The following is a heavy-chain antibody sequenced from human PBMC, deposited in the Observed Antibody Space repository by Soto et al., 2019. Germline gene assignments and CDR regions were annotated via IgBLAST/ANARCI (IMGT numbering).Heavy chain of an antibody. CDR3: ARGLISGSHYSGGWYYFDS. Sequence: QVQLQQSGAGLLKPSETLSLTCDVYGGSFSGYIWTWIRQTPGKGLQWIGQINHSGSANYNPSLKSRVTISVTTSNSQFSLELNSVTAADTAVYYCARGLISGSHYSGGWYYFDSWGQGTQVTVSS. V-gene: IGHV4-34*01. J-gene: IGHJ4*02. CDR2: INHSGSA. D-gene: IGHD1-26*01. CDR1: GGSFSGYI.